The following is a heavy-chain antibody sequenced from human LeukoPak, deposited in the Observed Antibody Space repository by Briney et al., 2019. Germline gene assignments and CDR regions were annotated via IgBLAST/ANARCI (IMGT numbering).Heavy chain of an antibody. D-gene: IGHD1-1*01. CDR1: GFTFSSYG. CDR2: IYNDGSQE. CDR3: ARNVNHWNHVDC. J-gene: IGHJ4*02. Sequence: GGSLRLSCTASGFTFSSYGMHWVRQAPGKGLEWVTFIYNDGSQEYYADSVKGRFSISRDNSKNTLYLQMNSLRDEDTAIYYCARNVNHWNHVDCWGQGTRVAVSS. V-gene: IGHV3-33*01.